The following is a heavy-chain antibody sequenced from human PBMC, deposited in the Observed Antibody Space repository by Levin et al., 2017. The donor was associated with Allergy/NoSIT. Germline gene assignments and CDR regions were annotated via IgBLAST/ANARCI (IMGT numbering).Heavy chain of an antibody. CDR2: IYYSGST. CDR3: AREDTAMVVY. Sequence: NASETLSLTCTVSGGSISSGGYYWSWIRQHPGKGLEWIGYIYYSGSTYYNPSLKSRVTISVDTSKNQFSLKLSSVTAADTAVYYCAREDTAMVVYWGQGTLVTVSS. D-gene: IGHD5-18*01. J-gene: IGHJ4*02. CDR1: GGSISSGGYY. V-gene: IGHV4-31*03.